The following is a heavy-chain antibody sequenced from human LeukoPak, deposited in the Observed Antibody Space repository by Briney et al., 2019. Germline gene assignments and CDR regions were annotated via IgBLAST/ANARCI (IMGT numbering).Heavy chain of an antibody. Sequence: SETLSLTCAVYGGSFSGYYWSWIRQPPGKGLEWIGYIFYSGSTNSNPSLKSRVTLSLDTSKNHFSLKLSSVTAADTAVYYCARYREGWYFDLWGRGTLVTVSS. D-gene: IGHD4-11*01. CDR1: GGSFSGYY. V-gene: IGHV4-59*01. CDR3: ARYREGWYFDL. CDR2: IFYSGST. J-gene: IGHJ2*01.